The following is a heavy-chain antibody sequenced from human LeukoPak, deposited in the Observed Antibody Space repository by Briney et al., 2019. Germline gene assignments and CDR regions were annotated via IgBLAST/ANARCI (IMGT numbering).Heavy chain of an antibody. D-gene: IGHD6-19*01. Sequence: GGSLRLSCAASGLIFDSYAMHWVRQAPGRGLEWVAVIWYDGTKKYYVDSVKGRFTISRDNSKNTLYLQMNSLRAEDTAVYYCARVLQCLAHWGQGTLVTVSS. CDR3: ARVLQCLAH. V-gene: IGHV3-33*01. J-gene: IGHJ4*02. CDR1: GLIFDSYA. CDR2: IWYDGTKK.